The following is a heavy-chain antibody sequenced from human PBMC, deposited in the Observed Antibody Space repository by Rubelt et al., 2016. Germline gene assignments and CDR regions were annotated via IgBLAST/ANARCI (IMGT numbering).Heavy chain of an antibody. CDR3: ARGSSYGDYYYYYYMDV. CDR1: GGSFSGYY. V-gene: IGHV4-34*01. CDR2: INHSGST. Sequence: QVQLQQWGAGLLKPSETLSLTCAVYGGSFSGYYWSWIRQPPGKGLEWIGEINHSGSTNYNPSLKSRVTISVDTSKNQFALKLSSVTAADTAVYYCARGSSYGDYYYYYYMDVWGKGTTVTVSS. J-gene: IGHJ6*03. D-gene: IGHD5-18*01.